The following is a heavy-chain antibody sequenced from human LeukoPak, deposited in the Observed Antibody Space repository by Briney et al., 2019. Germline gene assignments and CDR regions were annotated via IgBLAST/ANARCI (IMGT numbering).Heavy chain of an antibody. V-gene: IGHV1-69*05. Sequence: ASVKVSCKASGGTFSSYAISWVRQAPGQGLEWMGRIIPIFGTANYAQKFQGRVTITTDESTSTAYMELSRLRSDDTAVYYCARDPLRTVSFDYWGQGTLVTVSS. CDR3: ARDPLRTVSFDY. CDR1: GGTFSSYA. J-gene: IGHJ4*02. CDR2: IIPIFGTA. D-gene: IGHD3/OR15-3a*01.